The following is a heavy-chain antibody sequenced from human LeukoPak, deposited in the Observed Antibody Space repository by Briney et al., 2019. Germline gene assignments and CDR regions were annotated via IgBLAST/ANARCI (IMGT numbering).Heavy chain of an antibody. V-gene: IGHV3-43*02. Sequence: GALRLSCAASGFKFDGYAMHWVRQPPGKGLEWVSLISGDGRNTYYADSVKGRFTISRDNSKNSLYLQMKSLSTEDTGLYYCVKDDFCPECGFDIWGQGTMVTVSS. CDR1: GFKFDGYA. J-gene: IGHJ3*02. D-gene: IGHD3-3*01. CDR3: VKDDFCPECGFDI. CDR2: ISGDGRNT.